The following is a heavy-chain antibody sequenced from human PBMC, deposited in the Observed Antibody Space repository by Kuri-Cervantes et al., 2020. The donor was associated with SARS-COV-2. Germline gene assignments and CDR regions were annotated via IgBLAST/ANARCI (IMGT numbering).Heavy chain of an antibody. V-gene: IGHV4-34*01. J-gene: IGHJ3*02. CDR2: INHSGSA. D-gene: IGHD3-3*01. CDR3: ARASTTIYGVLIALFSSNAFGI. Sequence: ESLRLSCSASGFTFSSYSINWVRQAPGKGLEWIGEINHSGSANYSPSLKSRVTISVDTSKNQFSLRLSSVTAADTGVYYCARASTTIYGVLIALFSSNAFGIWGQGTMVIVSS. CDR1: GFTFSSYS.